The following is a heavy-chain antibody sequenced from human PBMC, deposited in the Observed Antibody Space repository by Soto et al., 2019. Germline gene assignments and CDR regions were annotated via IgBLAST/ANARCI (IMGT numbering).Heavy chain of an antibody. CDR1: GFTVSSNY. Sequence: EVQLVESGGGLVQPGGSLRLSCAASGFTVSSNYMSWVRQAPGKGLEWVSVIYSGGSTYYADSVKGRFTIYRHNSKNTLYLQMNSLRAEDTTVYYCARVGYSSGWYGGYYFDYWGQGTLVTVSS. J-gene: IGHJ4*02. CDR3: ARVGYSSGWYGGYYFDY. D-gene: IGHD6-19*01. CDR2: IYSGGST. V-gene: IGHV3-53*04.